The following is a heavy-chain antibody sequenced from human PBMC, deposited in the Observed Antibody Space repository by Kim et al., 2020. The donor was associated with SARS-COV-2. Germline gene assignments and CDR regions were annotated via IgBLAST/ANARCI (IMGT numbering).Heavy chain of an antibody. J-gene: IGHJ6*02. V-gene: IGHV3-43*01. CDR1: GFTFDDYT. CDR3: AKDMDIVLKEGGMDV. D-gene: IGHD2-8*01. Sequence: GGSLRLSCAASGFTFDDYTMHWVRQAPGKGLEWVSLISWDGGSTYYADSVKGRFTISRDNSKNSLYLQMNSLRTEDTALYYCAKDMDIVLKEGGMDVWGQGTTVTVSS. CDR2: ISWDGGST.